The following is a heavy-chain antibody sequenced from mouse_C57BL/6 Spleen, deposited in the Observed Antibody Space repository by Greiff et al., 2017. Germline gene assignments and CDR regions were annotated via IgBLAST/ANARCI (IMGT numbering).Heavy chain of an antibody. J-gene: IGHJ3*01. CDR2: INPGSGGT. V-gene: IGHV1-54*01. Sequence: QVPLQQSGAALVRPGTSVTVSCKASGYAFTNYLIERVKQRPGQGLEWIGVINPGSGGTIYNEKFKGTATLTADKSSSTAYMQLSSLTSEDAAVYFCARDPWAYWGEGTLVTVSA. CDR1: GYAFTNYL. CDR3: ARDPWAY.